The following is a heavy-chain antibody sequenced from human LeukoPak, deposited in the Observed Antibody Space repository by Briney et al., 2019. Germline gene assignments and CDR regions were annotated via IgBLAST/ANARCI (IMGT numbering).Heavy chain of an antibody. CDR3: ARVAPGGTIFGVPTPGSGYYMDV. CDR2: IYNTGST. J-gene: IGHJ6*03. D-gene: IGHD3-3*01. CDR1: GGSISSYH. V-gene: IGHV4-59*01. Sequence: SETLSLTCTVSGGSISSYHWSWIRQPPGKALEWIGYIYNTGSTNYNPSLKSRVTISVDTSKNQFSLKLSSVTAADTAVYYCARVAPGGTIFGVPTPGSGYYMDVWGKGTTVTVSS.